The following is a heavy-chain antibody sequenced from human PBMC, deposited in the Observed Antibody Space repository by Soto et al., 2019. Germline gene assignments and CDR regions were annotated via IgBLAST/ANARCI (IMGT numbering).Heavy chain of an antibody. D-gene: IGHD3-22*01. Sequence: PSETLSLTCTVSGGSISSYYWSWIRQPPGKGLEWIGYIYYSGSTNYNPSLKSRVTISVDTSKNQFSPKLSSVTAADTAVYYCARSSGYYPSAEYFQHWGQGTLVTVSS. CDR2: IYYSGST. V-gene: IGHV4-59*01. CDR1: GGSISSYY. CDR3: ARSSGYYPSAEYFQH. J-gene: IGHJ1*01.